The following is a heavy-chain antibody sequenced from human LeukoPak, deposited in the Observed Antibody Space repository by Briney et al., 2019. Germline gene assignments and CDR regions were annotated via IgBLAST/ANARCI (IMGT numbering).Heavy chain of an antibody. CDR1: GFTFSSYW. J-gene: IGHJ4*02. V-gene: IGHV3-74*01. CDR2: TNRDGSST. Sequence: GGSLRLSCAASGFTFSSYWIHWVRHAPGKGPVWVARTNRDGSSTAYADSVKGRFTISKDNAKNTLYLLMNSLRAEDTAVYYCARDSVEWYIFDYWGQGTLVTVFS. D-gene: IGHD3-3*01. CDR3: ARDSVEWYIFDY.